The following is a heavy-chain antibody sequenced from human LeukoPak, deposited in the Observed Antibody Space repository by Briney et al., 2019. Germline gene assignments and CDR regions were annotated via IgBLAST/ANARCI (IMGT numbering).Heavy chain of an antibody. CDR1: GGSFSSYY. CDR3: AKSTYYYDTFVNAFDL. J-gene: IGHJ3*01. CDR2: IYYSGST. V-gene: IGHV4-59*01. Sequence: SETLSLTCTVSGGSFSSYYWSWIRQPPGKGLEWIGYIYYSGSTNYNPSLKSRVTISLDTSKNQFSLKLSSVTAADTAVYYCAKSTYYYDTFVNAFDLWGQGTVVTVSS. D-gene: IGHD3-22*01.